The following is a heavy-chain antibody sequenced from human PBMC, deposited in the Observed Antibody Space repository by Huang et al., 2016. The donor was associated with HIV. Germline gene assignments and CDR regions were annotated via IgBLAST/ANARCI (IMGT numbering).Heavy chain of an antibody. V-gene: IGHV3-30-3*01. CDR1: GFPFNNHA. CDR2: ISNDGSNN. J-gene: IGHJ3*02. Sequence: QVQLVESGGGVVQPGRSLRLSCAASGFPFNNHAMHWVRQAAGKGVDWVAFISNDGSNNYYADSVKGRFTISRDSSKSTLFLHMTSLRTEDTAVYYCARAKDTWDAYDIWGQGTMVIVSS. D-gene: IGHD5-18*01. CDR3: ARAKDTWDAYDI.